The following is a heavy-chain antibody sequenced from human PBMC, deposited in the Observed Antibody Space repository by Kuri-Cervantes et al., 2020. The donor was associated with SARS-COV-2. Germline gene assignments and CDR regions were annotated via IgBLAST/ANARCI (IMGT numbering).Heavy chain of an antibody. D-gene: IGHD3-16*01. CDR3: ARASPSLGELGY. CDR2: IYYSGST. Sequence: GSLRLSCTVSGGSISSYYWSWIRQPPGKGLEWIGYIYYSGSTNYNPSLKSRVTISVDTSKNEFSLKLSPVTAADTAVYYCARASPSLGELGYWGQGTLVTVSS. J-gene: IGHJ4*02. CDR1: GGSISSYY. V-gene: IGHV4-59*01.